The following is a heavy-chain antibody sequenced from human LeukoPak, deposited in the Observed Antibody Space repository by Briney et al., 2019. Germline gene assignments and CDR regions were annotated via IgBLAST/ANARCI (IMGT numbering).Heavy chain of an antibody. CDR3: ARVVAASGFAFDI. CDR1: GFTFSSYA. CDR2: ISTSGTGT. J-gene: IGHJ3*02. D-gene: IGHD3-22*01. Sequence: GGSLRLSCAASGFTFSSYAMSWVRQAPGKGLEWVSTISTSGTGTYYADSVKGRFTISRDNSKNTLYLQMNSLTAEDTAVYYCARVVAASGFAFDIWGQGTMVTVSS. V-gene: IGHV3-23*01.